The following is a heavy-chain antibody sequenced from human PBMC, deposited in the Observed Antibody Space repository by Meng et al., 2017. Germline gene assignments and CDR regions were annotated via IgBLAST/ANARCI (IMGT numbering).Heavy chain of an antibody. J-gene: IGHJ4*02. CDR2: INAGNGNT. D-gene: IGHD3-10*01. V-gene: IGHV1-3*01. Sequence: ASVKVSCKASGYTFTSYAMHWVRQAPGQRLEWMGWINAGNGNTKYSQKFQGRVTITRDTSASTAYMELSSLRSEDTAVYYCARYWERGGITMVRGARRAFDYWGQGTLVTVSS. CDR3: ARYWERGGITMVRGARRAFDY. CDR1: GYTFTSYA.